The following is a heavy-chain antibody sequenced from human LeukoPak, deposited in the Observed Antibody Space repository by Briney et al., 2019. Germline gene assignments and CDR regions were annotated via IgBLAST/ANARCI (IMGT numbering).Heavy chain of an antibody. J-gene: IGHJ4*02. CDR3: AREVVAAAGTVDY. Sequence: PSETLSLTCSVSGDSITGFYWSWLRQPPGKGLEWIGYIYYSGSTNYNPSLKSRVTISVDTSKNQFSLKLSSVTAADTAVYYCAREVVAAAGTVDYWGQGTLVTVSS. CDR2: IYYSGST. CDR1: GDSITGFY. D-gene: IGHD6-13*01. V-gene: IGHV4-59*01.